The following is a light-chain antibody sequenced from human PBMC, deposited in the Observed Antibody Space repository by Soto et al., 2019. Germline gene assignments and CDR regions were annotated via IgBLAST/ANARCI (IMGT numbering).Light chain of an antibody. CDR2: EVS. J-gene: IGLJ1*01. V-gene: IGLV2-8*01. Sequence: QSVLTQPPSASGSPGQSVTISCIGTSSDVGGYSSVSWYQLHPGKAPKLMVYEVSKRPSGVPDRFSGSKSGNTASLTVSGLQAEDEADYYCSSYAGSNNYVFGTGTKLTVL. CDR1: SSDVGGYSS. CDR3: SSYAGSNNYV.